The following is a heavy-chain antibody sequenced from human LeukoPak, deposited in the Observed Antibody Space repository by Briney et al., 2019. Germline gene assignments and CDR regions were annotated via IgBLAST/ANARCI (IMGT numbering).Heavy chain of an antibody. Sequence: GRSLRLSCAASGFAFSTYGIHRVRQAPGKGLEWVAVLSFDGSSEYYADSVKGRFTVSRDNSKNTLYLQMNSLRDEDTAVYYCAKGSGSSGWNDLLGVVDYWGQGTLVTVSS. J-gene: IGHJ4*02. CDR1: GFAFSTYG. D-gene: IGHD6-19*01. CDR2: LSFDGSSE. V-gene: IGHV3-30*18. CDR3: AKGSGSSGWNDLLGVVDY.